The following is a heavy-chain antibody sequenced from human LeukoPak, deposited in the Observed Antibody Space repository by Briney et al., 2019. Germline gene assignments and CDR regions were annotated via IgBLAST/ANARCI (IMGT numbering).Heavy chain of an antibody. CDR3: AGGYNGYDWSDY. D-gene: IGHD5-12*01. CDR1: GLSLTDNY. Sequence: GGSLRLSCAASGLSLTDNYMNWIRQAPGKGLEWIAYISSPATTIKYADSVKGRFTISRDTAKNTLYLHLNSLKSEDTALYFCAGGYNGYDWSDYWGQGALVTVSS. J-gene: IGHJ4*02. V-gene: IGHV3-11*01. CDR2: ISSPATTI.